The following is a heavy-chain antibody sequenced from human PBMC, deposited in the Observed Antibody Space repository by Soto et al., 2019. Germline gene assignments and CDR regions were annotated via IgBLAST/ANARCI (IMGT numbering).Heavy chain of an antibody. CDR3: ARSWYFAFDV. CDR2: IYYSGST. CDR1: GGSISSYY. J-gene: IGHJ3*01. D-gene: IGHD6-13*01. V-gene: IGHV4-59*08. Sequence: SETLSLTCTVSGGSISSYYWSWIRQPPGKGLEWIGYIYYSGSTNYNPSLKSRVTISVDTSKNQFSLKLSSVTAADTAVYYCARSWYFAFDVWGQGTMVTVSS.